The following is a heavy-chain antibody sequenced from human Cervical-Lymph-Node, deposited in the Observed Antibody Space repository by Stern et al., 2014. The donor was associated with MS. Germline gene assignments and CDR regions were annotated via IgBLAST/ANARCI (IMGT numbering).Heavy chain of an antibody. V-gene: IGHV4-34*01. CDR1: GASFRDHY. D-gene: IGHD5-18*01. CDR3: ARHERTGYSYGWGFDN. Sequence: QVQLHQWGAGLLKPSETLSLTCAVYGASFRDHYWAWIRQSPGKGLEWIGEVTQGGLTEYGPSLRSRVPISRDTSKNQFSLNRRSVTAADTATYYCARHERTGYSYGWGFDNWGQGTLVIVSS. CDR2: VTQGGLT. J-gene: IGHJ4*02.